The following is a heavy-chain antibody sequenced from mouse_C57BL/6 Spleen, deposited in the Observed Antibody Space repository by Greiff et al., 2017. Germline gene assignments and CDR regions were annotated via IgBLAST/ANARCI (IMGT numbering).Heavy chain of an antibody. Sequence: EIQLQQSGAELVRPGASVKLSCTASGFNIKDDYMHWVKQRPEQGLEWIGWIDPENGDTEYASKFQGKATITADTSSNTAYLQLSSLTSEDTAVYYCTTHYYGSSYGGRWFAYWGQGTLVTVSA. V-gene: IGHV14-4*01. CDR2: IDPENGDT. CDR3: TTHYYGSSYGGRWFAY. D-gene: IGHD1-1*01. CDR1: GFNIKDDY. J-gene: IGHJ3*01.